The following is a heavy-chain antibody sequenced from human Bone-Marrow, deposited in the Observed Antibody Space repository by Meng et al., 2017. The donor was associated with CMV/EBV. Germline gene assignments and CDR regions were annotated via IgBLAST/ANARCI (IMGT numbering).Heavy chain of an antibody. J-gene: IGHJ4*01. CDR2: IYYSGST. CDR1: GGSISNYY. D-gene: IGHD3-22*01. V-gene: IGHV4-59*01. Sequence: SETLSLTCTVSGGSISNYYWSWIRQPPRKRLEWIGSIYYSGSTNYNPSLKSRVTISVDTSKNQFSLKLTSVTAADTAVYFCVRVYDSNIYSPYDYWGHGPLVTVSS. CDR3: VRVYDSNIYSPYDY.